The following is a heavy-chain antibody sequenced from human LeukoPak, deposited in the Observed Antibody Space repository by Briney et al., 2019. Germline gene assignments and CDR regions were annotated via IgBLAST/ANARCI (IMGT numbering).Heavy chain of an antibody. D-gene: IGHD3-10*01. CDR1: GFTFSSYG. CDR3: AKDPTGLLWFGERVY. J-gene: IGHJ4*02. V-gene: IGHV3-30*18. Sequence: GGSLRLSCAASGFTFSSYGMHWVRQAPGKGLEWVAVISYDGSNKYYADSVKGRFTISRDNSKNTLYLQMNSLRAEDTAVYYCAKDPTGLLWFGERVYWGQGTLVTVSS. CDR2: ISYDGSNK.